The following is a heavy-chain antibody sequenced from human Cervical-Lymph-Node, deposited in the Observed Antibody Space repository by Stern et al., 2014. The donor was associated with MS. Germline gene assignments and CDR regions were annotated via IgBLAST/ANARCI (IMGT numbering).Heavy chain of an antibody. Sequence: VQLVESGAEVKKPGASVKVSCKASGYTFTGYYMHWVRQAPGQGLEWMGRINPNSGGTNYAQKFQGRVTMTRDTSISTAYMELSRLRSDDTAVYYCARETALIVGATTGFDYWGQGTLVTVSS. J-gene: IGHJ4*02. D-gene: IGHD1-26*01. CDR1: GYTFTGYY. CDR2: INPNSGGT. CDR3: ARETALIVGATTGFDY. V-gene: IGHV1-2*06.